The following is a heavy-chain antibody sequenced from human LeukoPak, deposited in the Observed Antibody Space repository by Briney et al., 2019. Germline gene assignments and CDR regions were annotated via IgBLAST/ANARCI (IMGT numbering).Heavy chain of an antibody. CDR1: GGSFSGYY. V-gene: IGHV4-34*01. CDR3: VRVGADSSNRAPSGYYFDY. CDR2: IYHSGST. J-gene: IGHJ4*02. Sequence: PSETLSLTCAVYGGSFSGYYWSWIRQPPGKGLEWIGSIYHSGSTYYNPSLKSRVTISVDTSKNQFSLKLSSVTAADTAVYYCVRVGADSSNRAPSGYYFDYWGQGTLVTVSS. D-gene: IGHD6-6*01.